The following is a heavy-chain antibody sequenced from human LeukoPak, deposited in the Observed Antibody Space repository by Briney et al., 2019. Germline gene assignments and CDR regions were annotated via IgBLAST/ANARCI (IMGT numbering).Heavy chain of an antibody. CDR3: GRAGDIVATMSWGGVADHNWFDP. CDR1: GYIFTSYW. D-gene: IGHD5-12*01. J-gene: IGHJ5*02. Sequence: GESLKISCQGSGYIFTSYWISLVRLMPGKGLGWMGRIESSDSYTNYSPSFQHHVTITADTSISTAYLQWSSLEASDTDMYYCGRAGDIVATMSWGGVADHNWFDPWGQGTLVSVSS. CDR2: IESSDSYT. V-gene: IGHV5-10-1*01.